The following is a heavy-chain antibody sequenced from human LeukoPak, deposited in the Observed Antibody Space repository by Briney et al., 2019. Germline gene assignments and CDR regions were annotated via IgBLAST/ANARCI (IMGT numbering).Heavy chain of an antibody. J-gene: IGHJ4*02. CDR3: ARVRMWSGEFL. V-gene: IGHV3-11*01. Sequence: GGSLRLSCAASGFTLSDYYMSWIRQAQGKGLEWISYISYSGSTTVYHADSVKGRFTISRDNAKNSLYLQMNSLRAEDTAMYYCARVRMWSGEFLWGQGTLVTVSS. D-gene: IGHD3-10*01. CDR1: GFTLSDYY. CDR2: ISYSGSTTV.